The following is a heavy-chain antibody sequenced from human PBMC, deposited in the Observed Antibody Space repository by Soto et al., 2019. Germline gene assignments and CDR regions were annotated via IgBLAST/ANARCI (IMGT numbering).Heavy chain of an antibody. V-gene: IGHV1-24*01. D-gene: IGHD1-1*01. CDR2: FDPEDGET. Sequence: ASVKVSCKVSGYTLTELSMHWVRQAPGKGLEWMGGFDPEDGETIYAQKFQGRVTMTEDTSTDTAYMELSSLRSEDTAVYYCATFGQLERRLYYYYGMDVWGQGTTVTVSS. CDR3: ATFGQLERRLYYYYGMDV. CDR1: GYTLTELS. J-gene: IGHJ6*02.